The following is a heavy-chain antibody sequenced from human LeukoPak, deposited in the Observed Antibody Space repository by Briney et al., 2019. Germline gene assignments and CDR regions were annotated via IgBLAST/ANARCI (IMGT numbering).Heavy chain of an antibody. CDR2: IYYSGST. CDR3: ARKDYGDYSFDC. D-gene: IGHD4-17*01. Sequence: SETLSLTCTVSGGSVSSGGYYWSWIRQPPGKGLEWIGYIYYSGSTNYNPSLKSRVTISVDTSKNQFSLKLTSVTAADTAVYYCARKDYGDYSFDCWGQGTLVTVSS. V-gene: IGHV4-61*08. CDR1: GGSVSSGGYY. J-gene: IGHJ4*02.